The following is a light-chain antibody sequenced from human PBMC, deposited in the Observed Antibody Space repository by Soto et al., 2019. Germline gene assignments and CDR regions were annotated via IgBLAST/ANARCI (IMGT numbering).Light chain of an antibody. CDR3: QQYGSSPPWT. J-gene: IGKJ1*01. CDR1: HSVSSSY. Sequence: EIVLTQSPGTLSLSPGERATLSCRASHSVSSSYLAWYQQKPGQAPRLLIYGASSRATGIPDRFSGSGSGTDFTLTITRLEPEDFAVYYCQQYGSSPPWTFGQGTTVEI. V-gene: IGKV3-20*01. CDR2: GAS.